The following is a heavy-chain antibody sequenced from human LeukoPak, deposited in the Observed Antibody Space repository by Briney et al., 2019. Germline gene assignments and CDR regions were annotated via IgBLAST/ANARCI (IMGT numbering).Heavy chain of an antibody. D-gene: IGHD4-11*01. CDR1: GFTFSDYY. CDR2: ISSSGSTI. V-gene: IGHV3-11*01. J-gene: IGHJ5*02. Sequence: AGGSLRLSCAASGFTFSDYYMSWIRQAPGKGLEWVSYISSSGSTIYYADSVKGRFTISRDNAKNSLYLQMNSLRAEDTAVYYCAKDLGTTVTTGWFDPWGQGTLVTVSS. CDR3: AKDLGTTVTTGWFDP.